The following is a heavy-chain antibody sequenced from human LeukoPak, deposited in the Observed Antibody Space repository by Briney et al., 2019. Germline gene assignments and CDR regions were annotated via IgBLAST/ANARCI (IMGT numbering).Heavy chain of an antibody. J-gene: IGHJ4*02. Sequence: GRSLRLSCAASGFTFSSYAMHWVRQAPGKGLEWVAVISYDGSNKYYADSVKGRFTISRDNSKNTLYLQMNSLRAEDTAVYYCARGPIWLGELLFDYWGQGTLVTVSS. V-gene: IGHV3-30-3*01. D-gene: IGHD3-10*01. CDR3: ARGPIWLGELLFDY. CDR2: ISYDGSNK. CDR1: GFTFSSYA.